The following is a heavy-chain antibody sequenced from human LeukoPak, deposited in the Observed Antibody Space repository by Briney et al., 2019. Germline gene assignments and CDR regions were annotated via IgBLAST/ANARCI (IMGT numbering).Heavy chain of an antibody. Sequence: GGSLRLSCAASGFTFSSYSINWVRQAPGKALVWFSYISSSSTMSYADSVKGRFTISRDNANNSLYLQMNSLRDEDTAVYYCARGGTSSSLAYWGQGTLVTVSS. CDR2: ISSSSTM. D-gene: IGHD4-23*01. CDR3: ARGGTSSSLAY. CDR1: GFTFSSYS. V-gene: IGHV3-48*02. J-gene: IGHJ4*02.